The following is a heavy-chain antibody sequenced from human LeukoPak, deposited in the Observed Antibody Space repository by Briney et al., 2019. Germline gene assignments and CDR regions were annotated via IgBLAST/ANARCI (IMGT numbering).Heavy chain of an antibody. CDR1: GGTFSSYA. D-gene: IGHD3-22*01. J-gene: IGHJ4*02. Sequence: ASVKVSCKASGGTFSSYAISWVQQAPGQGLEWMGGVIPIFGTANYAQKFQGRVTITTDESTSTAYMELSSLRSEDTAVYYCATEVRDSSGYVPHYFDYWSQGTLVTVSS. V-gene: IGHV1-69*05. CDR3: ATEVRDSSGYVPHYFDY. CDR2: VIPIFGTA.